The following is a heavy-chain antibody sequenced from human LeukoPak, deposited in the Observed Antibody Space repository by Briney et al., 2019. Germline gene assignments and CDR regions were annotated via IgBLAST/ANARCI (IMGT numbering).Heavy chain of an antibody. CDR2: IYYSGST. J-gene: IGHJ6*02. CDR3: ARAPLRFSFYGMDV. Sequence: PSETLSLTCTVSGGSISSYYWSWIRQPPGKGLEWIGYIYYSGSTNYNPSLKSRVTISVDTSKNQFSLKLSSVTAADTAVYYCARAPLRFSFYGMDVWGQGTTVTVSS. D-gene: IGHD3-3*01. V-gene: IGHV4-59*01. CDR1: GGSISSYY.